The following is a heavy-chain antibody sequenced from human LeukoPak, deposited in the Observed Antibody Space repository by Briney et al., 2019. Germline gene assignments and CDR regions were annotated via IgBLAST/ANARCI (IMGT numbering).Heavy chain of an antibody. Sequence: GGSLRLSCAASGFRFNTYWMSWVRQAPGKGLEWVANIKQDGNEKYYADSVKGRFTISRDNGKNSLDLQMNSLRADDTAVYYCAREVVALDYWGQGTLVSVSS. CDR1: GFRFNTYW. CDR3: AREVVALDY. D-gene: IGHD2-15*01. V-gene: IGHV3-7*01. CDR2: IKQDGNEK. J-gene: IGHJ4*02.